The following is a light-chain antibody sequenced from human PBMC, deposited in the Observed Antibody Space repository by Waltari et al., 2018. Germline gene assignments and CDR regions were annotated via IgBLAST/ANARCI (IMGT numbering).Light chain of an antibody. J-gene: IGLJ2*01. CDR1: SRDVGGYDH. CDR3: SSYAGTNKYVL. V-gene: IGLV2-8*01. Sequence: QSALTQPPSASGSPGQSVTISCTGTSRDVGGYDHVSWYQQHPGKAPKLILYKVDKRPSGVPDRFSGSKSGNTASLTVSGLQAEDESNYYCSSYAGTNKYVLFGGGTKLTVL. CDR2: KVD.